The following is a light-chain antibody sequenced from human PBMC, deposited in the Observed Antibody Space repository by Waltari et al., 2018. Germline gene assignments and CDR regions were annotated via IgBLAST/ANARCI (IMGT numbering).Light chain of an antibody. CDR1: QSVLYTSNNKNY. J-gene: IGKJ1*01. Sequence: DIVMTQSPDSLAVSLGERATINCKSSQSVLYTSNNKNYLAWYQQKPGQPPKLLIYWASTRDSGVPDRFSGSGSGTDLTLTISSLQADDVAVYYCQQYSSAPWTFGQGTKVGIK. CDR3: QQYSSAPWT. V-gene: IGKV4-1*01. CDR2: WAS.